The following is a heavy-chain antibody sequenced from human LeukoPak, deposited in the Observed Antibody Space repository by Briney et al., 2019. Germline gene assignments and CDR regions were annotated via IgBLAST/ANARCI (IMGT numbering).Heavy chain of an antibody. CDR1: GGSISSGDYY. V-gene: IGHV4-61*08. Sequence: SQTLSLTCTVSGGSISSGDYYWSWIRQPPGKGLEWIGNIFYSGSANYNPSLKSRVTISVDTSKNQFSLKLSSVTAADTAVYYCARGGRRDIVAVWGQGTLVTVSS. CDR3: ARGGRRDIVAV. J-gene: IGHJ4*02. CDR2: IFYSGSA. D-gene: IGHD5-12*01.